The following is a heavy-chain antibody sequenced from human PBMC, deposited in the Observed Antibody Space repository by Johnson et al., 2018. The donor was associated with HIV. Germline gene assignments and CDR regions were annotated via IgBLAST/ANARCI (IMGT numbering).Heavy chain of an antibody. CDR1: GFTFSSYA. CDR3: AKNSAAFDI. CDR2: ISYDGSNK. Sequence: QVQLVESGGGVVQPGRSLRLSCAASGFTFSSYAMHWVRQAPGTGLEWVAVISYDGSNKYYADSVKGRFTISSDNSKNTLYLQMNSLRAEETAVYYCAKNSAAFDIWGQGTMVTVSS. J-gene: IGHJ3*02. D-gene: IGHD2/OR15-2a*01. V-gene: IGHV3-30*04.